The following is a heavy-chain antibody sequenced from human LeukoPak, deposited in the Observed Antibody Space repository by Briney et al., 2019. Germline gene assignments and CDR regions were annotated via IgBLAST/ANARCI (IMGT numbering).Heavy chain of an antibody. D-gene: IGHD6-13*01. Sequence: PSETLSLTCTVSGYSISSGYYWGWIRQPPGKGLEWIGSIYHSGSTYYNPSLKSRVTISVDTSKNQFSLKLSSVTAADTAVYYCARVSLSGYSSSRGNWFDPWGQGTLVTVSS. CDR2: IYHSGST. CDR3: ARVSLSGYSSSRGNWFDP. V-gene: IGHV4-38-2*02. CDR1: GYSISSGYY. J-gene: IGHJ5*02.